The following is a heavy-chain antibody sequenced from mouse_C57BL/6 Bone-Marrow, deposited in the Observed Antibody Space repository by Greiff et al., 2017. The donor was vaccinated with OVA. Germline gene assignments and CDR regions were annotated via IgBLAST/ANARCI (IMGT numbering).Heavy chain of an antibody. CDR2: IDPETGGT. D-gene: IGHD2-5*01. CDR3: TRSYSNSGDFDY. CDR1: GYTFTDYE. V-gene: IGHV1-15*01. Sequence: LVESGAELVRPGASVTLSCKASGYTFTDYEMHWVKQTPVHGLEWIGAIDPETGGTAYNQKFKGKAILTADKSSSTAYMELRSLTSEDSAVYYCTRSYSNSGDFDYWGQGTTLTVSA. J-gene: IGHJ2*01.